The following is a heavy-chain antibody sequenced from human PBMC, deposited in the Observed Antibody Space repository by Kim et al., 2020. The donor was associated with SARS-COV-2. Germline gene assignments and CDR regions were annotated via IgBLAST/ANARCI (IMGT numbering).Heavy chain of an antibody. J-gene: IGHJ4*02. CDR1: GFTVTNRG. CDR2: LDYGGARS. D-gene: IGHD1-26*01. Sequence: GGSLRLSCAASGFTVTNRGMTWVRQVPGKGLEWVSGLDYGGARSYYADSVRGRFTISRDSSENTLYLQMNSLRAEDTAIYYCVGGGPGSPIDYWGQGTLVTVSS. CDR3: VGGGPGSPIDY. V-gene: IGHV3-23*01.